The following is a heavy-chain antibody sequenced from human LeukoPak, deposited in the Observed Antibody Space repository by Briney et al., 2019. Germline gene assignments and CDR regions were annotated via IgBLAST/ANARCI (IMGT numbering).Heavy chain of an antibody. CDR2: IGSSGSPI. Sequence: GGSLRLSCAPSGFTFSSYEMNWVRQAPGKGLEWVSYIGSSGSPIYYADSVKGRFTISKDNAKNSLYLEMNSLRAEDTAVYHCAKDLLWELLTINDYWGQGTLVTVSS. CDR1: GFTFSSYE. V-gene: IGHV3-48*03. D-gene: IGHD1-26*01. J-gene: IGHJ4*02. CDR3: AKDLLWELLTINDY.